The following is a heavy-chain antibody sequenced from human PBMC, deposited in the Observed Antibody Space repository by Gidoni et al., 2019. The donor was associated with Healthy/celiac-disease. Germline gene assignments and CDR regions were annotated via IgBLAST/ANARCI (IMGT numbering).Heavy chain of an antibody. CDR2: INSDGSST. CDR3: ARSPPGPAAFDP. J-gene: IGHJ5*02. D-gene: IGHD2-2*01. Sequence: EVQLVESGGGLVQPGGSLRLSCAASGFTFSSYWMHWVRQAPGKGLVWVSRINSDGSSTSYADSVKGRFTISRDNAKNTLYLQMNSLRAEDTAVYYCARSPPGPAAFDPWGQGTLVTVSS. V-gene: IGHV3-74*01. CDR1: GFTFSSYW.